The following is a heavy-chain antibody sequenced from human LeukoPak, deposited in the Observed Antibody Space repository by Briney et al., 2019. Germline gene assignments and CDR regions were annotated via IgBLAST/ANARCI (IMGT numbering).Heavy chain of an antibody. CDR3: ARDRVNYGSGTYYSFDY. V-gene: IGHV3-48*03. Sequence: GGSLRLSCAASGFTFSSYEMNWVRQAPGKGLEWVSYISSSGSTIYYADSVKGRFTISRDNAKNSLYLQMNSLRAEDTAVYYCARDRVNYGSGTYYSFDYWGQGTLVTVSS. CDR2: ISSSGSTI. CDR1: GFTFSSYE. D-gene: IGHD3-10*01. J-gene: IGHJ4*02.